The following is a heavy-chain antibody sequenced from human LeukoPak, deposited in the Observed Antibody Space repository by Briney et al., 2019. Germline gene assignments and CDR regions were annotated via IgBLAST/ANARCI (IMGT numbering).Heavy chain of an antibody. Sequence: PGGSLRLSCAASGFTFSSYSMNWVRQAPGKGLEWVSYISSSSSTIYYADSVKGRFTISRDNAKNTFYLQMNSLRVEDTAVYYCLLIILGGSSQHWGQGTLVTVSS. D-gene: IGHD3-3*01. CDR3: LLIILGGSSQH. CDR1: GFTFSSYS. CDR2: ISSSSSTI. V-gene: IGHV3-48*04. J-gene: IGHJ1*01.